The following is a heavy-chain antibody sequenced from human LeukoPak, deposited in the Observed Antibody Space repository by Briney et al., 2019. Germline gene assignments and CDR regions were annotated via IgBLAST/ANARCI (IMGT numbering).Heavy chain of an antibody. CDR1: GFTFDDYG. Sequence: PGGSLRLSCVASGFTFDDYGISWVRQAPGKGLEWVSSISSSSSYIYYADSVKGRFTISRDNAKNSLYLQMNSLRAEDTAVYYCARETSLDAFDIWGQGTMVTVSS. CDR2: ISSSSSYI. V-gene: IGHV3-21*01. J-gene: IGHJ3*02. CDR3: ARETSLDAFDI.